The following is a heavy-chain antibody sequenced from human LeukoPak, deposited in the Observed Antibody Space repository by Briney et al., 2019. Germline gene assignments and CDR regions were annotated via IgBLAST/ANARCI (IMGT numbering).Heavy chain of an antibody. J-gene: IGHJ6*03. CDR1: GGSIIRYY. CDR2: IYYSGST. V-gene: IGHV4-59*01. D-gene: IGHD3-22*01. CDR3: TRGSIAYYYMDV. Sequence: PSETLSLTCPGSGGSIIRYYWSWMRQPPAKGLEWIGNIYYSGSTNYNPSLKSRVTISVDTSKDQFSLKLSSVTAADTAVYYCTRGSIAYYYMDVWGKGTTVTISS.